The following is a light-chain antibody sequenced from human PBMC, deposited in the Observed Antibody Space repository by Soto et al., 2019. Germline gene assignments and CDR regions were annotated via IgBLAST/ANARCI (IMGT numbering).Light chain of an antibody. CDR2: LNRDGSH. J-gene: IGLJ3*02. CDR1: SGHSSYA. V-gene: IGLV4-69*01. Sequence: QLVLTQSPSASASLGASVKLTCTLSSGHSSYAIAWHQQQPEKGPRYLMNLNRDGSHSKGDGIPDRFSGSSSGAERYLTISSLQSEDEADYYCQAWGTGIQVFGGGTKLTVL. CDR3: QAWGTGIQV.